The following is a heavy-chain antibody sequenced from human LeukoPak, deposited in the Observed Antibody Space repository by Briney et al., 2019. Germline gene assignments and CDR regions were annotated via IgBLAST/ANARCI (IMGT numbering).Heavy chain of an antibody. CDR1: GFTFNNYG. Sequence: PGGSLRLSCAASGFTFNNYGMHWVRQAPGKGLEWVAVISHDGINTYIADSVKGRFTVSRDNSKNTLYFQMNSLRPEDTAVYYCAKDRGGGRGYSYGLVGNWGQGALVTVSS. CDR2: ISHDGINT. J-gene: IGHJ4*02. D-gene: IGHD5-18*01. V-gene: IGHV3-30*18. CDR3: AKDRGGGRGYSYGLVGN.